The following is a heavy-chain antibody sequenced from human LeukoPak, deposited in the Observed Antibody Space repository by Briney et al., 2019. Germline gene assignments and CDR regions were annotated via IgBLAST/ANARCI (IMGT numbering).Heavy chain of an antibody. J-gene: IGHJ4*02. CDR1: GGSSSSYY. V-gene: IGHV4-59*01. D-gene: IGHD4-11*01. Sequence: SETLSLTCTVSGGSSSSYYWSWIRQPPGKGLEWIGYIYYSGSTNYNPSLKSRVTISVDTSKNQFSLKLSSVTAADTAVYYCAGGTVTTDYWGQGTLVTVSS. CDR2: IYYSGST. CDR3: AGGTVTTDY.